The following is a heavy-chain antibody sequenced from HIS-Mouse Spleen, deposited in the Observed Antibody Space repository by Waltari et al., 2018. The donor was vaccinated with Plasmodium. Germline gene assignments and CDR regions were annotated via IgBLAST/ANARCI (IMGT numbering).Heavy chain of an antibody. Sequence: QLQLQESGPGLVKPSETLSLTCTVSGGSIRSSSSYWGWIRQPPGKGLEWIGSIYYSGSTYYNPSLKSRVTISVDTSKNQFSLKLSSVTAADTAVYYCARVAIWTITIFGVVDYWGQGTLVTVSS. CDR1: GGSIRSSSSY. CDR3: ARVAIWTITIFGVVDY. CDR2: IYYSGST. D-gene: IGHD3-3*01. V-gene: IGHV4-39*07. J-gene: IGHJ4*02.